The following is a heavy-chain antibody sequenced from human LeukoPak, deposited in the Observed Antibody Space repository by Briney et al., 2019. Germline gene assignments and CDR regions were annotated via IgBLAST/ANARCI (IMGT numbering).Heavy chain of an antibody. CDR3: ARERYYYGSGSSNDAFDI. Sequence: PGGSLRLSCAASGFTFSSYAMHWVRQAPGKGLEWVASISYDGSNKCYADSVKGRFTISRDNSKNTLYLQMNSLRAEDTAVYYCARERYYYGSGSSNDAFDIWGQGTMVTVSS. J-gene: IGHJ3*02. CDR2: ISYDGSNK. V-gene: IGHV3-30-3*01. D-gene: IGHD3-10*01. CDR1: GFTFSSYA.